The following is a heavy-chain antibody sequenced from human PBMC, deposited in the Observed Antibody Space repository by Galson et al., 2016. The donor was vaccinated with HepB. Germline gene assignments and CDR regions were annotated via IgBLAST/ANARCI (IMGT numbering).Heavy chain of an antibody. CDR1: GYTFTSYG. J-gene: IGHJ6*04. CDR3: ARDVTRGKTYYYYGMDV. D-gene: IGHD2-21*02. V-gene: IGHV1-18*01. Sequence: SVKVSCKASGYTFTSYGISWVRQAPGQGLEWMGWISAYNGNTNYAQKLQGRVTMTTDTSTSTAYMELRSLRSDDTAVYYCARDVTRGKTYYYYGMDVWGKGTTFTVSS. CDR2: ISAYNGNT.